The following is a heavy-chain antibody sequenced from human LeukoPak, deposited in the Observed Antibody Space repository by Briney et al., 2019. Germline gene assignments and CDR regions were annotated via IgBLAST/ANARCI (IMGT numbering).Heavy chain of an antibody. CDR1: GYTFTSYG. CDR3: ASSGSPLGYYYYYMDV. D-gene: IGHD1-26*01. CDR2: ISAYNGNT. Sequence: ASVKVSCKASGYTFTSYGISWVRQAPGLGLEWMGWISAYNGNTNYAQKLQGRVTMTTDTSTSTAYMELRSLRSDDTAVYYCASSGSPLGYYYYYMDVWGKGTTVTVSS. J-gene: IGHJ6*03. V-gene: IGHV1-18*01.